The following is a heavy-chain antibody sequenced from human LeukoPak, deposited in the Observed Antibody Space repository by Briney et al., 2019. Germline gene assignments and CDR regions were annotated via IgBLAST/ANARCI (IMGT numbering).Heavy chain of an antibody. CDR1: GFTFSSYW. V-gene: IGHV3-74*01. CDR3: ARFPPTVGEGY. Sequence: GGSLRLSCAASGFTFSSYWMHWVRQAPGKGLVWVSRINSDGSTTSYADSVKGRFTISRDNAKNTLYLQMSSLRAEDTAVYYCARFPPTVGEGYWGQGTLVTVSS. CDR2: INSDGSTT. D-gene: IGHD4-11*01. J-gene: IGHJ4*02.